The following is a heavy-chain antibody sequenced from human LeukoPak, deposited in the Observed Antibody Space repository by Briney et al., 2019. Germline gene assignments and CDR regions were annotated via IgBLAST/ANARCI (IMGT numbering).Heavy chain of an antibody. CDR1: GYTFTSYG. CDR3: ARAKRPYYYDSSGSNWFEP. V-gene: IGHV1-18*01. D-gene: IGHD3-22*01. CDR2: ISAYNGNT. Sequence: GASVKVSCKASGYTFTSYGISWVRQAPGQGLEWMGWISAYNGNTNYAQKLQGRVTMTRDTSTSTAYMELRSLRSDDTAVYYCARAKRPYYYDSSGSNWFEPWGQGTLVTAS. J-gene: IGHJ5*02.